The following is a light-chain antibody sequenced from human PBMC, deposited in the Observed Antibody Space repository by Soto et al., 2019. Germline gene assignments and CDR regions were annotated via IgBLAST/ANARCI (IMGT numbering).Light chain of an antibody. CDR2: ATS. Sequence: EIVLTQSPGTLSLSPGDTAALSCRASQSVSSRYLAWYQQKSGQAPRLLIYATSTLQSGVPSRFSGSGSGTDFTLTISSLQPEDVATYYCQKYNSAPRTFGQGTKVDIK. CDR1: QSVSSRY. CDR3: QKYNSAPRT. J-gene: IGKJ1*01. V-gene: IGKV3-20*01.